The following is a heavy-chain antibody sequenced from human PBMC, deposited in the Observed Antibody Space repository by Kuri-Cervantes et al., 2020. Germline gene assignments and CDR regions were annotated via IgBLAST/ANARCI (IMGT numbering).Heavy chain of an antibody. CDR3: ARGDNYYYYGMDV. CDR2: IIPIFGTA. CDR1: GGTFSSYA. J-gene: IGHJ6*02. D-gene: IGHD2-15*01. Sequence: SVKVSCKASGGTFSSYAISWVRQAPGQGLEWMGGIIPIFGTANYAQKFQGRVTITADESTSTAYMELSSLRAEDTAVYYCARGDNYYYYGMDVWGQGTTVTVSS. V-gene: IGHV1-69*13.